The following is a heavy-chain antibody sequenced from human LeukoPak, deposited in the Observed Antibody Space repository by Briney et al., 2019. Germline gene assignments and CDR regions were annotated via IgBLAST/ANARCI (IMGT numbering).Heavy chain of an antibody. CDR1: GFTFSSYS. Sequence: SGGSLRLSCAASGFTFSSYSMNWVRQAPGKGLEWVSSISSSSSYIYYADSVKGRFTISRDNAKNSLYLQMNSLRAEDTAVYYCARELSRFGEPDYWGQGTLVTVSS. V-gene: IGHV3-21*01. CDR3: ARELSRFGEPDY. D-gene: IGHD3-10*01. J-gene: IGHJ4*02. CDR2: ISSSSSYI.